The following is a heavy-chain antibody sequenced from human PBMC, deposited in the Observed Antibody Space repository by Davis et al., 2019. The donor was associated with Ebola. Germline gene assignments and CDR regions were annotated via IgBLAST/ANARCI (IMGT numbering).Heavy chain of an antibody. D-gene: IGHD1-26*01. V-gene: IGHV4-39*07. CDR3: ARGVGARAGWFDP. J-gene: IGHJ5*02. CDR1: GGFISSSSYY. CDR2: INHSGST. Sequence: MPSETLSLTCTVSGGFISSSSYYWSWIRQPPGKGLEWIGEINHSGSTNYNPSLKSRVTISVDTSKNQFSLKLSSVTAADTAVYYCARGVGARAGWFDPWGQGTLVTVSS.